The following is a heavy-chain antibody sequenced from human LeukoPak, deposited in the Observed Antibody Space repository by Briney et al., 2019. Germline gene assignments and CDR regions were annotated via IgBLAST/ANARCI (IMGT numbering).Heavy chain of an antibody. D-gene: IGHD2-2*01. Sequence: SETLSLTCTGSAGSISGYYWSWIRQPPGKGLEWIGHIYSSGSTNYNPSLKSRVTMSIDTSKNQLSLKLSSATAADTAVYYCARHSSAYFDYWGQGTLVTVSS. V-gene: IGHV4-59*08. CDR1: AGSISGYY. CDR3: ARHSSAYFDY. J-gene: IGHJ4*02. CDR2: IYSSGST.